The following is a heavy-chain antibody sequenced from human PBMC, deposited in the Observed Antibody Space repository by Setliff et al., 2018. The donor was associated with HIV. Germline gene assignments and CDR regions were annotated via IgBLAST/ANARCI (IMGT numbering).Heavy chain of an antibody. CDR1: GGSFSGYY. CDR3: VRDPRRSYHFDY. D-gene: IGHD2-2*01. Sequence: SETLSLTCAVYGGSFSGYYWSWIRQPPGKGLEWIGEINHSGSTDYNPSLKSRVTISIDTSKRLFSLNLISVTAADTAVYYCVRDPRRSYHFDYWGQGTLVTVSS. J-gene: IGHJ4*02. V-gene: IGHV4-34*01. CDR2: INHSGST.